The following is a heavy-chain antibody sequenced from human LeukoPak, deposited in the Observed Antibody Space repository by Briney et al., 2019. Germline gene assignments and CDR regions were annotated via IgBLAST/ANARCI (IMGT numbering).Heavy chain of an antibody. CDR1: GDSVSSNSAA. D-gene: IGHD2-2*01. CDR3: ARKRRGRYCSSTSCPRSPLFDY. V-gene: IGHV6-1*01. J-gene: IGHJ4*02. CDR2: TYYRSKWYN. Sequence: SQTLSLTCAISGDSVSSNSAAWNWIRQSPSRGLEWLGRTYYRSKWYNDYAVSVKSRITINPDTSKNQFSLQLNSVTPEDTAVYYSARKRRGRYCSSTSCPRSPLFDYWGQGTLVTVSS.